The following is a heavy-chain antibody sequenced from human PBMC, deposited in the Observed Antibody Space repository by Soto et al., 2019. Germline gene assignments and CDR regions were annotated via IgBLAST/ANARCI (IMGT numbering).Heavy chain of an antibody. CDR1: GGSISSGGYY. V-gene: IGHV4-31*03. D-gene: IGHD5-18*01. CDR3: ESGGYSYGLDY. CDR2: IYYSGST. J-gene: IGHJ4*02. Sequence: SETLSLTCTVYGGSISSGGYYWSWIRLHPGKGLEWIGYIYYSGSTYYNPSLKSRVTISVDKSKNQFSLKLSSVTAADTAVYYCESGGYSYGLDYWGQVTLVTVCS.